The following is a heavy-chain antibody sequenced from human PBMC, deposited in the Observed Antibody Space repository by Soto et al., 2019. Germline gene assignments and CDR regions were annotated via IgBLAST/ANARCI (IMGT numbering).Heavy chain of an antibody. J-gene: IGHJ3*02. Sequence: KESGPTLVKPTQTLTLTCTFSGFSLSTSGVGVGWIRQPPGKALEWLALIYWDDDKRYSPSLKSRLTITKDTSKNQVVLTMTNMDPVVTATYYCARKLLDIPCCAFDIWGQGTMVTVSS. D-gene: IGHD2-15*01. CDR2: IYWDDDK. V-gene: IGHV2-5*02. CDR1: GFSLSTSGVG. CDR3: ARKLLDIPCCAFDI.